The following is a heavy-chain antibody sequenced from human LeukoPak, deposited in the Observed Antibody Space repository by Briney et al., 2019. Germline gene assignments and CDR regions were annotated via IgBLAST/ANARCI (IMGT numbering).Heavy chain of an antibody. D-gene: IGHD2/OR15-2a*01. J-gene: IGHJ3*02. CDR1: GLTDSSSY. Sequence: PGGSLRLSCAASGLTDSSSYMSWVRQAPGKGLEWVSIIYNDGSTYYADSMKGRFTISRDNSKNTLYLQVNSLRAEDTAMYYCARNILFAFDIWGQGTMVTASS. CDR2: IYNDGST. CDR3: ARNILFAFDI. V-gene: IGHV3-53*01.